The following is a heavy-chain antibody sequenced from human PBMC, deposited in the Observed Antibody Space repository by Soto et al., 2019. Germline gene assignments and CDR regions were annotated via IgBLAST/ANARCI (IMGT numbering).Heavy chain of an antibody. CDR3: AKRSSSSTFDY. CDR1: GFTFSSYA. D-gene: IGHD6-6*01. V-gene: IGHV3-23*01. CDR2: ISGSDDST. Sequence: EVQLLESGGGLVQPGESLRLSFAASGFTFSSYAMSWVRQAPGKGLEWVSVISGSDDSTYYADSVKGRFTISRDNSKNTLYLQMNSLIAEDTAVYYCAKRSSSSTFDYWGQGTLVTVSS. J-gene: IGHJ4*02.